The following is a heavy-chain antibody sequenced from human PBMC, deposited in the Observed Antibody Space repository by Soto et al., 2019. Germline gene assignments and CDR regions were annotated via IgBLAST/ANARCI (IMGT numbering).Heavy chain of an antibody. CDR1: GFTFSDYS. Sequence: PGGSLRLSCAASGFTFSDYSMNWVRQAPGKGLQWLSYISSTSGTIYYADSVKGRFTISRDNAKNSLYLQMNSLRDEDTAVYYCVRAMTTYPYWGQGTLVTVSS. CDR3: VRAMTTYPY. J-gene: IGHJ4*02. V-gene: IGHV3-48*02. CDR2: ISSTSGTI. D-gene: IGHD4-17*01.